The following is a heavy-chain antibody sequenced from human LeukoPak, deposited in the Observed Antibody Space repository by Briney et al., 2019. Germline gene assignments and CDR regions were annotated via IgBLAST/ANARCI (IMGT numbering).Heavy chain of an antibody. CDR1: GFTFSSYD. J-gene: IGHJ6*02. CDR3: ARDSQYCSGGSCYSGYYGMDV. CDR2: IGTAGDT. V-gene: IGHV3-13*01. D-gene: IGHD2-15*01. Sequence: PGRSLRLSCAASGFTFSSYDMHWVRQATGKGLEWVSAIGTAGDTYYPGSVKGRFTISRENAKNSLYLQMNSLRAGDAAVYYCARDSQYCSGGSCYSGYYGMDVWGQGTTVTVSS.